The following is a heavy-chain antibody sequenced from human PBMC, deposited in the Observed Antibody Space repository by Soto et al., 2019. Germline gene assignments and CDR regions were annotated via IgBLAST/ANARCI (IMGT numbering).Heavy chain of an antibody. CDR3: ARDDFWSGYYRYFDY. V-gene: IGHV3-11*01. CDR2: ISGRGSTI. J-gene: IGHJ4*02. D-gene: IGHD3-3*01. CDR1: EFTISDYD. Sequence: GGSLRLSCAASEFTISDYDMSWIRQAPGKGLEWISYISGRGSTIYYADSVKGRFTISRDNAEKSMYLQMNSLRAEDTAVYYCARDDFWSGYYRYFDYWGQGTLVTVSS.